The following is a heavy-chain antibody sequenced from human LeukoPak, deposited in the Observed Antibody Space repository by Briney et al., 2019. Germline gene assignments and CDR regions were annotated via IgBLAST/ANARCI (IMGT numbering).Heavy chain of an antibody. V-gene: IGHV3-66*01. CDR3: ASAPYYYDGSVDDALWDY. Sequence: PGGSLRLSCAASGFTVSDYYMSWVRQAPGKGLEWVSAMYNRGAPYYEDCVKGRFTISRDSSKNTLDLQMSSLRAEDTAMYYCASAPYYYDGSVDDALWDYWGQGTPVTVSS. J-gene: IGHJ4*02. D-gene: IGHD3-22*01. CDR1: GFTVSDYY. CDR2: MYNRGAP.